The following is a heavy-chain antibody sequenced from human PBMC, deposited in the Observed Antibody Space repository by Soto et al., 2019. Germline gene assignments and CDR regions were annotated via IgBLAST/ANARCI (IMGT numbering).Heavy chain of an antibody. CDR3: ARGVGMDV. CDR2: ISSNGGST. Sequence: GGSLRLSCAASGFTFSSYAMHWVRQAPGKGLEYVSAISSNGGSTYYANSVKGRFTISRDNSKNTLYLQMGSLRAEDMAVYYCARGVGMDVWGQGTTVTVSS. CDR1: GFTFSSYA. J-gene: IGHJ6*02. V-gene: IGHV3-64*01.